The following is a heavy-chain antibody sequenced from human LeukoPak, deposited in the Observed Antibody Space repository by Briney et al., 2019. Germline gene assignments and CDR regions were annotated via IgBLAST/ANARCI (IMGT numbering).Heavy chain of an antibody. CDR3: AIAVVVPAAMFYFDY. CDR1: GGSISSGSYY. Sequence: SETLSLTCTVSGGSISSGSYYWSWIRQPAGKGLEWIGRICTSGSTNYNPSLKSRVTISVDTSKNQFSLKLSSVTAADTAVYYCAIAVVVPAAMFYFDYWGQGTLVTVSS. V-gene: IGHV4-61*02. CDR2: ICTSGST. D-gene: IGHD2-2*01. J-gene: IGHJ4*02.